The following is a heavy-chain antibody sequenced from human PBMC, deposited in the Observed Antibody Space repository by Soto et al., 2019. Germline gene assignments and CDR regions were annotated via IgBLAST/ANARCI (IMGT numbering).Heavy chain of an antibody. J-gene: IGHJ5*02. V-gene: IGHV3-33*08. Sequence: GGSLRLSCAASGFTFSSYGMHWVRQAPGKGLEWVAVIWYDGSNKYYADSVKGRFTISRDNSKNTLYLQMNSLRAEDTAVYYCARDRSIPYYYDSSGYYWFDPWGQGTLVTVSS. CDR3: ARDRSIPYYYDSSGYYWFDP. CDR2: IWYDGSNK. D-gene: IGHD3-22*01. CDR1: GFTFSSYG.